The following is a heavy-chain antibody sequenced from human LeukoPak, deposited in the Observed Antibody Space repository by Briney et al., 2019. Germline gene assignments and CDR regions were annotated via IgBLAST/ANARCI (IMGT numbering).Heavy chain of an antibody. J-gene: IGHJ5*02. V-gene: IGHV2-70*11. CDR2: IDWDDDK. CDR1: GFSLSTNGMC. CDR3: ARSPITMVRGVIVNWFDP. Sequence: GSGPTLVNPTQTLTLTCTFSGFSLSTNGMCVSWIRQPPGKALEWLARIDWDDDKYYSTSLKTRLTISKDTSKNQVVLTMTNMDPVDTAPYYCARSPITMVRGVIVNWFDPWGQGTLVTVSS. D-gene: IGHD3-10*01.